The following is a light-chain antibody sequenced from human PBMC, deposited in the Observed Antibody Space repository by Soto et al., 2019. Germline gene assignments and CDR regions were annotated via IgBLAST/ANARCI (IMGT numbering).Light chain of an antibody. CDR2: AVS. CDR1: QSLSNTY. Sequence: EIVLTQSPGTLSLSPGERATLSCRASQSLSNTYLAWYQQKPGQAPRLLIYAVSSRATGIPDRFSGSGSGTDFTLTISRLESEDFAVYYCQQYGRSPYTFGQGTKVEIK. CDR3: QQYGRSPYT. J-gene: IGKJ2*01. V-gene: IGKV3-20*01.